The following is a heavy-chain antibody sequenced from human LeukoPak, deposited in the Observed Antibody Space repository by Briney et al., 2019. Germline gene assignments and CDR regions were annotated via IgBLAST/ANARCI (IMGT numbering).Heavy chain of an antibody. CDR2: IIPIFGTA. V-gene: IGHV1-69*06. CDR1: GGTFSSYA. J-gene: IGHJ6*03. CDR3: ASGGRHFDWLHEGIYYYYYMDV. D-gene: IGHD3-9*01. Sequence: GASVKVSCKASGGTFSSYAISWVRQAPGQGLEWMGGIIPIFGTANYAQKFQGRVTITADKSTSTAYMELSSLRSEDTAVYYCASGGRHFDWLHEGIYYYYYMDVWGKGTTVTVSS.